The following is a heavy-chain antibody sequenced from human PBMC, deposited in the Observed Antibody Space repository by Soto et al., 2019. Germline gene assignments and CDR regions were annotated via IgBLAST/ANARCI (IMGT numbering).Heavy chain of an antibody. V-gene: IGHV4-30-2*01. Sequence: QLQLQESGSGLVKPSQTLSLTCAVSGGSISSGGYSWSWIRQPPGKGLEWIGYIYHSGSTYYNPSVKSRATISVDRSQNQFSLKLSSVTAADTAVYYCSRGQVVAAQHWGQGTLVTVSS. CDR3: SRGQVVAAQH. CDR2: IYHSGST. J-gene: IGHJ4*02. CDR1: GGSISSGGYS. D-gene: IGHD2-15*01.